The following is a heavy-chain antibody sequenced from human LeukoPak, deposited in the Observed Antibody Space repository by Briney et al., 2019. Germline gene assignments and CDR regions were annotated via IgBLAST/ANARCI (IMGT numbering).Heavy chain of an antibody. V-gene: IGHV3-30*02. D-gene: IGHD2-21*01. Sequence: GGSLRLSCVASVFSFNSYAMHWVRQAPGKGLEWVTFIQGDGSNKYYADSVKGRFTISRDNSKNTLHLQMNSLRTEDTAVYYCASRPNNTWGGPFDYWGQGTLVTVSS. J-gene: IGHJ4*02. CDR2: IQGDGSNK. CDR3: ASRPNNTWGGPFDY. CDR1: VFSFNSYA.